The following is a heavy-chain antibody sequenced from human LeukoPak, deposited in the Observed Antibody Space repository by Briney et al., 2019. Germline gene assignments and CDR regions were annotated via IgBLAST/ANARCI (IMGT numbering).Heavy chain of an antibody. CDR3: ARGPPFVDTAMLDY. J-gene: IGHJ4*02. D-gene: IGHD5-18*01. Sequence: GASVKVSCKASGYTFTSYGISWVRQAPGQGLEWMGWISAYNDNTNYAQKLQGRVTMTTDTSTSTAYMELRSLRSDDTAVYYCARGPPFVDTAMLDYWGQGTLVTVSS. V-gene: IGHV1-18*01. CDR1: GYTFTSYG. CDR2: ISAYNDNT.